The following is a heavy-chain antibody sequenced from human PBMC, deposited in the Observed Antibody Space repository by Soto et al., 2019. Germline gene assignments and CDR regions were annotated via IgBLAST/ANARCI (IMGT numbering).Heavy chain of an antibody. CDR3: ARGELWFDY. CDR2: ISSLSSYI. CDR1: GFTFSSYS. Sequence: EVQLVESGGGLVKPGGSLRGSCVASGFTFSSYSMNWVRQAPGKGLEWVSSISSLSSYIYYADSVKGRFTISRDNAKNSLYLQMNSLRAEDTAIYYCARGELWFDYWGQGNLVTASS. D-gene: IGHD5-18*01. V-gene: IGHV3-21*01. J-gene: IGHJ4*02.